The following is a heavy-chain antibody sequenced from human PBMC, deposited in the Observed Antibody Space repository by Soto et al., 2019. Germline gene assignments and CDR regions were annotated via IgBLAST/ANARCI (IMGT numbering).Heavy chain of an antibody. CDR1: GFTFSSYA. Sequence: QVQMVESGGGVVQPGRSLRLSCAASGFTFSSYAMHWVRQAPGKGLEWVAVISYDGSNKYYADSVKGRFTISRDNSKNTLYLQMKSLRAEYTAVYYCARPLWRDDYNWGYFDLGGRGTLVTFSS. J-gene: IGHJ2*01. V-gene: IGHV3-30-3*01. CDR2: ISYDGSNK. CDR3: ARPLWRDDYNWGYFDL. D-gene: IGHD4-4*01.